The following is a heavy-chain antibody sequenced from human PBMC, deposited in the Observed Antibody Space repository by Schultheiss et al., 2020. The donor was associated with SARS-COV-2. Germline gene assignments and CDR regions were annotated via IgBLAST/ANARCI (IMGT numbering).Heavy chain of an antibody. CDR2: ISGSGGST. J-gene: IGHJ4*02. CDR1: GFTFSNAW. CDR3: TRLGLIAARPFDY. V-gene: IGHV3-23*01. Sequence: GESLKISCAASGFTFSNAWMSWVRQAPGKGLEWVSAISGSGGSTYYADSVKGRFTISRDNSKNTLYLQMNSLRAEDTAVYYCTRLGLIAARPFDYWGQGTLVTVSS. D-gene: IGHD6-6*01.